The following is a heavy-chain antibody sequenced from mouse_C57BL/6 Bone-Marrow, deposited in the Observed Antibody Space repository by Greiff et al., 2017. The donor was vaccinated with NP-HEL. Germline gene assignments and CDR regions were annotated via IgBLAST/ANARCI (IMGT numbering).Heavy chain of an antibody. V-gene: IGHV1-26*01. CDR2: INPNNGGT. CDR1: GYTFTDYY. Sequence: EVQLQQSGPELVKPGASVKISCKASGYTFTDYYMNWVKQSHGKSLEWIGDINPNNGGTSYNQKFKGKATLTVDKSSITAYMELRSLTSEDSAVYYCASDYYGSSYVGYWYFDVWGTGTTVTVSS. CDR3: ASDYYGSSYVGYWYFDV. D-gene: IGHD1-1*01. J-gene: IGHJ1*03.